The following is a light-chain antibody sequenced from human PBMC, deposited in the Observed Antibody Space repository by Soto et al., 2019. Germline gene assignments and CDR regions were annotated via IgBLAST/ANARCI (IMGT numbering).Light chain of an antibody. CDR3: IQTLQSPLT. J-gene: IGKJ4*02. Sequence: DIVVTHSPLSLPVTPGEPASISXXSSKXLLHINGYNYLDWYLQKPGQSPQXXIYLASNRASGVPDRFSGSGAGTDFTLKISRVEAEDFGVYYCIQTLQSPLTFGGGTKVDNK. V-gene: IGKV2-28*01. CDR1: KXLLHINGYNY. CDR2: LAS.